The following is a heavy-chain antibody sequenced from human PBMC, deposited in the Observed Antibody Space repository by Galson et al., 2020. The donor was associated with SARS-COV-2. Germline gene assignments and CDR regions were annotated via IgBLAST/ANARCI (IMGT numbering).Heavy chain of an antibody. Sequence: SETLSLTCAVSGDSISSGGYSWGWIRQPPGKGLEWIGYIYDSGSTYYNPSLKSRVTISVDTSKNQFSLKLSSVTAADTAVYYCATTTYCSSTSCYLGAENWFDPWGQGTLVTVSS. CDR3: ATTTYCSSTSCYLGAENWFDP. V-gene: IGHV4-30-4*07. J-gene: IGHJ5*02. CDR1: GDSISSGGYS. D-gene: IGHD2-2*01. CDR2: IYDSGST.